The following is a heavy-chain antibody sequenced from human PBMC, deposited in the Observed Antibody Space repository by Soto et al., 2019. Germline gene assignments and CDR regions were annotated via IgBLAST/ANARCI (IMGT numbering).Heavy chain of an antibody. CDR1: GFTSSSYW. Sequence: GGSLRLSCAASGFTSSSYWMHWFGQAPGKGLVWVSRISNDGTSTNYADSVKGRFTISRDNAKNTVYLEMNSLRAEDTAVYYCARDWYYYDTSDHFSADAFDIWGQRTTVTVSS. D-gene: IGHD3-22*01. CDR3: ARDWYYYDTSDHFSADAFDI. J-gene: IGHJ3*02. CDR2: ISNDGTST. V-gene: IGHV3-74*01.